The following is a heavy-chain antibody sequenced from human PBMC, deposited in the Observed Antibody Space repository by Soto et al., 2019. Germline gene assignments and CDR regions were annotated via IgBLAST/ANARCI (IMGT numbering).Heavy chain of an antibody. CDR1: GGSFNNNY. V-gene: IGHV4-59*01. Sequence: QVQLQEPGPRLVKPSETLSLTCTVSGGSFNNNYWNWIRQPPGRGMEWIGYIHSSGGTRFNPSFTSRATMSVDTSSSQFSLNLHSVTAADTALYYCAREIPAAGHFDSWGQATLVTVSS. J-gene: IGHJ4*02. D-gene: IGHD6-13*01. CDR3: AREIPAAGHFDS. CDR2: IHSSGGT.